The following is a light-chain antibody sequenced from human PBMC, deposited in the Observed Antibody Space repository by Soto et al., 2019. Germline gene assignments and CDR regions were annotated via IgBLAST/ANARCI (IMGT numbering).Light chain of an antibody. V-gene: IGKV1-5*01. CDR2: AAS. CDR3: QQVDSYPRT. CDR1: QNIRNL. J-gene: IGKJ1*01. Sequence: DIQLTQSPSTLSAAVGDSVTITCRASQNIRNLLAWYQQKPGKAPKLLIYAASSLQSGVPSRFSGSGSGTDFSLTISSLHPEDVATYYCQQVDSYPRTFGQGTKVDIK.